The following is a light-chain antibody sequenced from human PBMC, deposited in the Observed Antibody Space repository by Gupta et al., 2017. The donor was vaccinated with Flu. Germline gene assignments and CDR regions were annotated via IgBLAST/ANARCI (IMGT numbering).Light chain of an antibody. V-gene: IGKV1-39*01. CDR2: AAS. CDR3: QQRDT. Sequence: MTQSPSSLSASVGDRVTITCRASQSISSYLNWYQQKPGKAPKLLIYAASSLQSGVPSRFSGSGSGTDFTLTISSLQPEDFATYYCQQRDTFGQGTKLEIK. CDR1: QSISSY. J-gene: IGKJ2*01.